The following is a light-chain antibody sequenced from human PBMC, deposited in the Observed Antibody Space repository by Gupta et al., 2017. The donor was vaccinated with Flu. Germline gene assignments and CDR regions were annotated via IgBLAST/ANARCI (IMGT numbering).Light chain of an antibody. V-gene: IGKV1-39*01. CDR1: QNINTY. Sequence: DIQMTQSPSSLSASVGDRVTITCRTSQNINTYLNWYQQRPGNSPKLLIYGASTLQSGVPSRFSGSGSVTKFMLTISSIQAGDFATYYCQQTHSLPNTFGQGTKLDIK. J-gene: IGKJ2*01. CDR3: QQTHSLPNT. CDR2: GAS.